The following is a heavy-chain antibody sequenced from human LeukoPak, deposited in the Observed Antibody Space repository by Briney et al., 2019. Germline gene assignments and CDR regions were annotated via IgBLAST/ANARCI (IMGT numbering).Heavy chain of an antibody. V-gene: IGHV4-59*01. CDR1: GGSISSYY. Sequence: SETLSLTCTVSGGSISSYYWSWIRQPPGKGLEWIGYTHYSGSTNYNPSLKSRVTISVDTSKNQFSLRLSSVTAADTAVYYCARVAYDSSGYYYIFDSWGQGTLVTVSS. CDR3: ARVAYDSSGYYYIFDS. D-gene: IGHD3-22*01. CDR2: THYSGST. J-gene: IGHJ4*02.